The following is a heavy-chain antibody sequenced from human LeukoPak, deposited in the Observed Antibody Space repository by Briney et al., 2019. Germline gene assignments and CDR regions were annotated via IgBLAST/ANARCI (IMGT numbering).Heavy chain of an antibody. CDR2: ISSSGSTI. J-gene: IGHJ4*02. Sequence: QPGGSLRLSCAASGFTFSNYAMNWVRQAPGKGLEWVSYISSSGSTIYYADSVKGRFTISRDNAKNSLYLQMNSLRAEDTAVYYCARRIVGAGRGGLDYWGQGTLVTVSS. CDR1: GFTFSNYA. V-gene: IGHV3-48*04. D-gene: IGHD1-26*01. CDR3: ARRIVGAGRGGLDY.